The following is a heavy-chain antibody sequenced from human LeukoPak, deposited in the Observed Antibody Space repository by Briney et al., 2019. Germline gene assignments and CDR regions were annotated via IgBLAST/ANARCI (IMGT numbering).Heavy chain of an antibody. V-gene: IGHV1-8*01. CDR2: MNPNSGNT. J-gene: IGHJ6*02. CDR1: GYTFTSYD. Sequence: GASVKVSCKASGYTFTSYDINWVRQATGQGLEWMGWMNPNSGNTGYAQKFQGRVTMTRNTSISTAYMELSSLRSEDTAVYYCARDRYDYGPHYYYYGMDVWGQGTTVTVSS. D-gene: IGHD4-17*01. CDR3: ARDRYDYGPHYYYYGMDV.